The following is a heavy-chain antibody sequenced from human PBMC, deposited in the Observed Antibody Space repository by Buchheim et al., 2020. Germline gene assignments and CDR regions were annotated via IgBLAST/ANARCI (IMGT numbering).Heavy chain of an antibody. CDR2: IAWADDK. D-gene: IGHD3-10*01. CDR1: GFSLSTSGMC. Sequence: QVTLRESGPALVKPTQTLTLTCTFSGFSLSTSGMCVSWIRQPPGKALEWLARIAWADDKYYSTSLKTRLTISKDTSKNQVGLTMTNMDPVDTATYYCARENTYYYGSGAVDYWGQGTL. J-gene: IGHJ4*02. V-gene: IGHV2-70*15. CDR3: ARENTYYYGSGAVDY.